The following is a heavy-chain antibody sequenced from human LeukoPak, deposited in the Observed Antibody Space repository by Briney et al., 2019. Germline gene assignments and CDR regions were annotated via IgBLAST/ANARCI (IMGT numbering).Heavy chain of an antibody. CDR1: GGSFSGYY. CDR2: INHSGST. V-gene: IGHV4-34*01. J-gene: IGHJ5*02. CDR3: ARRDIVVVPAAIGFDP. D-gene: IGHD2-2*01. Sequence: SETLSLTCAVYGGSFSGYYWSWIRPPPGKGLEWIGEINHSGSTNYNPSLESRVTISVDTSKNQFSLKLSSVTAADTAVYYCARRDIVVVPAAIGFDPWGQGTVVTVSS.